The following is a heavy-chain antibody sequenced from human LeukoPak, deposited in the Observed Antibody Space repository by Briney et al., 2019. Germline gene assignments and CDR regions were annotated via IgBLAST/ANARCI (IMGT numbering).Heavy chain of an antibody. CDR1: GFTFSSYE. V-gene: IGHV3-48*03. J-gene: IGHJ4*02. D-gene: IGHD6-19*01. Sequence: GGSLRLSCAASGFTFSSYEMNWVRQAPGKGLEWVSYISSSGSTIYYADSVKGRFTISRDNAKNSLYLQMNSLTAEDTAVYYCAKTPAQRIAVAGQLDYWGQGTLVTVSS. CDR3: AKTPAQRIAVAGQLDY. CDR2: ISSSGSTI.